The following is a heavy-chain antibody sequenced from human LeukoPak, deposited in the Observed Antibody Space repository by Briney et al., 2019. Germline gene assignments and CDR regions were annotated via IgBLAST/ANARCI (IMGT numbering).Heavy chain of an antibody. Sequence: PAGGSLRLSCAASGFTVSSNYMSWVRQAPGKGLEWVSVIYSGGSTYYADSVKGRFTISRDNSKNTLYLQMNSLRAEDTAVYYCARYHYDFWSGYFDYWGQGTLVTVSS. CDR2: IYSGGST. J-gene: IGHJ4*02. CDR1: GFTVSSNY. CDR3: ARYHYDFWSGYFDY. D-gene: IGHD3-3*01. V-gene: IGHV3-66*02.